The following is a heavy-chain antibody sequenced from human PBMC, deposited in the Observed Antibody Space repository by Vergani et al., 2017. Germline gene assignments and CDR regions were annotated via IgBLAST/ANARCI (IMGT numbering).Heavy chain of an antibody. CDR1: GFTFSSYA. CDR2: ISYDGSNK. Sequence: QVQLVESGGGVVQPGRSLRLSCAASGFTFSSYAMHWVRQAPGKGLEWVAVISYDGSNKYYADSVKGRFTISRDNSKNTLYLQMNSLRAEDTAVYYCARDTWIKLWLGDYYYYYYMDVWGKGTTVTVSS. V-gene: IGHV3-30-3*01. D-gene: IGHD5-18*01. J-gene: IGHJ6*03. CDR3: ARDTWIKLWLGDYYYYYYMDV.